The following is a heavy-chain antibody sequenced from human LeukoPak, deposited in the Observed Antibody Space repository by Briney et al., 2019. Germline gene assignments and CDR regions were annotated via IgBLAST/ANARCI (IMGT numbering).Heavy chain of an antibody. CDR1: GFTVSSNY. D-gene: IGHD3-3*01. CDR3: AEEDFWSGYSF. J-gene: IGHJ4*02. V-gene: IGHV3-53*01. Sequence: GRSLRLSCAASGFTVSSNYMSWVRQAPGKGLEWVSVIYSGGSTYYADSVKGRFTISRDNSKNTLYLQMNSLRAEDTAVYYCAEEDFWSGYSFWGQGTLVTVSS. CDR2: IYSGGST.